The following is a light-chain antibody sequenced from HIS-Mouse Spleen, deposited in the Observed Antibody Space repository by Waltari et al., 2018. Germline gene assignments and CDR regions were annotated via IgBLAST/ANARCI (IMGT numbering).Light chain of an antibody. CDR3: QQYNSYSWT. J-gene: IGKJ1*01. CDR1: QSVLYSSNNKNY. V-gene: IGKV4-1*01. CDR2: WAS. Sequence: DIVMTQSPDSLAVSLGQRATINCKSSQSVLYSSNNKNYVAWYQQKPGQPPKLLIYWASTRESGVPDRFSGSGSGTEFTLTISSLQAEDVAVYYCQQYNSYSWTFGQGTKVEIK.